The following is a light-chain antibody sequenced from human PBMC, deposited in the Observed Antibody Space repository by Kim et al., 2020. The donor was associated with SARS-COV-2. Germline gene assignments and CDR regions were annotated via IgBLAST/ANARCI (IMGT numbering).Light chain of an antibody. CDR3: HQSFGVPHT. V-gene: IGKV6-21*02. CDR2: FAS. J-gene: IGKJ1*01. Sequence: VTPTGTATITCRASQSICSSLHWYQQKPDQSPKLLIKFASQSISGVPSRFRGSGSGTDFTLTINSLEAEDAATYYCHQSFGVPHTFGQGTKVDIQ. CDR1: QSICSS.